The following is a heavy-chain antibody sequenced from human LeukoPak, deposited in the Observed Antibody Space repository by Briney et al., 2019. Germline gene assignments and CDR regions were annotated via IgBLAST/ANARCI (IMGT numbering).Heavy chain of an antibody. CDR1: GFTFSSYW. J-gene: IGHJ4*02. CDR3: AMVRGVGFGVY. V-gene: IGHV3-74*01. D-gene: IGHD3-10*01. Sequence: GGSLRLSCAASGFTFSSYWMHWVRQAPGKGLVWVSRINSDGSSTSYADSVKGRFTISRDNAKNTLYLQMNSLRAEDTAVYYFAMVRGVGFGVYWGQGTLVTVS. CDR2: INSDGSST.